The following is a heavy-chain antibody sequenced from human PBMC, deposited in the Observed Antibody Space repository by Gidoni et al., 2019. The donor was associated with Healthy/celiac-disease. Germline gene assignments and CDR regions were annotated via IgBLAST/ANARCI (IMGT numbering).Heavy chain of an antibody. J-gene: IGHJ5*02. CDR3: ARGLTIFGVVQPYNWFDP. CDR1: GFTFSSYW. Sequence: EVQLVESGGGLVQPGGSLRLSCAASGFTFSSYWLDWVRQAPGKGLVWVSRINSDGSSTSYADSVKGRFTISRDNAKNTLYLQMNSLRAEDTAVYYCARGLTIFGVVQPYNWFDPWGQGTLVTVSS. V-gene: IGHV3-74*01. D-gene: IGHD3-3*01. CDR2: INSDGSST.